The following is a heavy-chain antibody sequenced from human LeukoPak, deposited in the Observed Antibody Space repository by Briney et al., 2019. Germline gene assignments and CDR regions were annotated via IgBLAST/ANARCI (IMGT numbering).Heavy chain of an antibody. V-gene: IGHV3-30*02. D-gene: IGHD2-15*01. CDR2: IRYDGSNK. CDR1: GFTFSSYS. Sequence: QTGGSLRLSCAASGFTFSSYSMHWVRQAPGKGLEWVAFIRYDGSNKYYADSVKGRFTISRDNSKNTLYLQMNSLRAEDTAVYYCAKDLGGNFDYWGQGTLVTVSS. CDR3: AKDLGGNFDY. J-gene: IGHJ4*02.